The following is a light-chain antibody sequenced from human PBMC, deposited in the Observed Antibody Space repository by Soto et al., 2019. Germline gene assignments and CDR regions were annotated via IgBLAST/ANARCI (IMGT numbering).Light chain of an antibody. CDR1: QSISTY. V-gene: IGKV1-39*01. CDR3: QQSYSTLLIT. CDR2: AAS. Sequence: DIQMTQSPSSLSASVGDRVTITCRASQSISTYLNWYQQKPGKAPKLLIYAASDLQSGVPSRFSGSGSGTDFTLPISSLQAEDFATYYCQQSYSTLLITFGQGTQLEIK. J-gene: IGKJ5*01.